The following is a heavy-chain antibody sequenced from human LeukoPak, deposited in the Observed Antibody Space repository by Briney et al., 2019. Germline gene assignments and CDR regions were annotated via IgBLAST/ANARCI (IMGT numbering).Heavy chain of an antibody. D-gene: IGHD3-9*01. J-gene: IGHJ4*02. CDR3: ARDRDDILTGYYLFDY. Sequence: GGSLRLSCAASGFSFSTYSMNWVRQAPGKGLEWISSITRSGSSVYYADSVKGRFTISRDNAKNSLYLQMNGLRAEDTAVYYCARDRDDILTGYYLFDYWGQGTLVTVSS. CDR2: ITRSGSSV. CDR1: GFSFSTYS. V-gene: IGHV3-21*01.